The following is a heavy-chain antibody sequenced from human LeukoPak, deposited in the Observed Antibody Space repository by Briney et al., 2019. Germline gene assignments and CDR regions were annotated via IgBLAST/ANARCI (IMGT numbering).Heavy chain of an antibody. D-gene: IGHD3-3*01. V-gene: IGHV1-46*01. Sequence: ASVKVSCKASGYTFTSYYMHWVRQAPGQGLEWMGIINPSGGSTSYAQKFQGRVTMTRDTSTSTVYMELRSLRSEDTAVYYCANGCYDFWSGYPRSDYYYMDVWGKGTTVTVSS. CDR2: INPSGGST. CDR3: ANGCYDFWSGYPRSDYYYMDV. J-gene: IGHJ6*03. CDR1: GYTFTSYY.